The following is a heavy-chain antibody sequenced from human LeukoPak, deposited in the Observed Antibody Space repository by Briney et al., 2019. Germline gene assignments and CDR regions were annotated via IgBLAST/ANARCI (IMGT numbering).Heavy chain of an antibody. D-gene: IGHD3-10*01. J-gene: IGHJ3*01. V-gene: IGHV5-51*01. CDR2: IYPGDSDT. Sequence: KSGESLKISCKDSGYLFTSYWIAWVRQRLGKGLEWMGIIYPGDSDTRYSPSFQGRVTISADKSINTAYLLWSSLQASDTATYYCARQDASGTYDAFDVWGQGTVVTV. CDR1: GYLFTSYW. CDR3: ARQDASGTYDAFDV.